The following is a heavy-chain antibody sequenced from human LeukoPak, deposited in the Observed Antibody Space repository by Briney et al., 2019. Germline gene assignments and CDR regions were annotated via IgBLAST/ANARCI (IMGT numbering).Heavy chain of an antibody. V-gene: IGHV4-39*01. CDR1: GGSISSSSYY. CDR3: ARHNGSGSYRSRYYFDY. J-gene: IGHJ4*02. CDR2: IYYSGST. Sequence: SETLSLTCTVSGGSISSSSYYWGWIRPPPGKGLEWIGSIYYSGSTYYNPSLKSRVTISVDTCKNQFSLKLSSVTAADTAVYYCARHNGSGSYRSRYYFDYWGQGTLVTVSS. D-gene: IGHD3-10*01.